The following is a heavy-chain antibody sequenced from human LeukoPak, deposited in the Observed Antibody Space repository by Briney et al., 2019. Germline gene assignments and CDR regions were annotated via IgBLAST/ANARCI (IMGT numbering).Heavy chain of an antibody. Sequence: SETLSLTCTVSGGSISSSSYYWGWIRQPPGKGLEWIGSIYYSGSTYYNPSLKSRVTISVDTSKNQFSLKLSSVTAADTAVYYCASPNGSGSYYSRVFDYWGQGTLVTVSS. J-gene: IGHJ4*02. CDR2: IYYSGST. CDR3: ASPNGSGSYYSRVFDY. CDR1: GGSISSSSYY. V-gene: IGHV4-39*01. D-gene: IGHD3-10*01.